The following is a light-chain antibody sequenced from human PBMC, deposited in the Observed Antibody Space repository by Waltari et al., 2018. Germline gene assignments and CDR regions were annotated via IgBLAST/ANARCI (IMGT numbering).Light chain of an antibody. CDR1: QSIERW. CDR2: KTS. Sequence: DIQMTQSPSTLSASVGDRVTITCRASQSIERWLAWYQQKPGKAPKLLIYKTSSLESGGPSKVNGRGYGTEFTLTLSGLEADDFGNYHCQQYKNFRTFGQGTKVESK. J-gene: IGKJ1*01. V-gene: IGKV1-5*03. CDR3: QQYKNFRT.